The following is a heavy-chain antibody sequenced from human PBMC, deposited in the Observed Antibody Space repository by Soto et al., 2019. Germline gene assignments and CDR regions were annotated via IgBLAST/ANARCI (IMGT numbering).Heavy chain of an antibody. CDR1: GYTFTSYG. CDR2: ISAYNGST. V-gene: IGHV1-18*04. D-gene: IGHD6-19*01. CDR3: ARVYFVVAGKTSAFDI. J-gene: IGHJ3*02. Sequence: ASVKVSCKASGYTFTSYGISWVRQAPGQGLEWMGWISAYNGSTNYAQKLQGRVTMTTDTSTSTAYMELRSLRSDDTAVYYCARVYFVVAGKTSAFDIWGQGTMVTVSS.